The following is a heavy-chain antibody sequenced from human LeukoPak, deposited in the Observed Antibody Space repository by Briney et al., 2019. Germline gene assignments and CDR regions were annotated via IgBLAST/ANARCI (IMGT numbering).Heavy chain of an antibody. CDR3: ARDHVLHGFIVVVPAAPKHERSDRWFDP. J-gene: IGHJ5*02. Sequence: GASVKVSCKASGYTFTGYYMHWVRQAPGQGLEWMGWINPNSGGTNYAQKFQGRVTMTRDTSISTAYMELSRLRSDDTAVYYCARDHVLHGFIVVVPAAPKHERSDRWFDPWGQGTLATVSS. V-gene: IGHV1-2*02. CDR2: INPNSGGT. CDR1: GYTFTGYY. D-gene: IGHD2-2*01.